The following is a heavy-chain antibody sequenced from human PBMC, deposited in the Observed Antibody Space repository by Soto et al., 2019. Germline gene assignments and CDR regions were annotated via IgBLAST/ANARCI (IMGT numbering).Heavy chain of an antibody. CDR3: ARSRRGAYSSGWYSPSGYYNYGIDV. D-gene: IGHD6-19*01. CDR2: IYYSGST. CDR1: GGSISSYY. Sequence: SGTLSLTCTVSGGSISSYYWSWIRQPPGKGLEWIGYIYYSGSTNYNPSLKSRVTISADTSKNQFSLKLSSVTAADTAVYYCARSRRGAYSSGWYSPSGYYNYGIDVWGQGTKVS. V-gene: IGHV4-59*01. J-gene: IGHJ6*02.